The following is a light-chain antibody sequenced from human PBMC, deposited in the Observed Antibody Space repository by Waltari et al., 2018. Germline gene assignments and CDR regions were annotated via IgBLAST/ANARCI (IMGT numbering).Light chain of an antibody. V-gene: IGKV4-1*01. Sequence: DIVMTQSPDSLAVSLGERATINCKSSQSVAYTSDNKNCLAWYQQKPGQPPKLLIYWASTRESGVPDRFGGSGSGTDFTLSISSLQAEDVAVYYCQQYYTAPYSFGQGTKLEIK. CDR3: QQYYTAPYS. CDR1: QSVAYTSDNKNC. J-gene: IGKJ2*03. CDR2: WAS.